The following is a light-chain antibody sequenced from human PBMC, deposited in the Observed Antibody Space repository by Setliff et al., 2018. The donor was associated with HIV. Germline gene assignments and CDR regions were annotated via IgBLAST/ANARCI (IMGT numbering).Light chain of an antibody. CDR3: SSHTSSITRV. Sequence: QSALTQPASVSGSPGQSITISCTGTSSDVGAYNYVSWYQQHPGIAPQLMIYDINSRPSGVSNRFSGSKSGNTASLTISGLRAEDEADYYCSSHTSSITRVFGTGTKATVL. CDR1: SSDVGAYNY. J-gene: IGLJ1*01. CDR2: DIN. V-gene: IGLV2-14*03.